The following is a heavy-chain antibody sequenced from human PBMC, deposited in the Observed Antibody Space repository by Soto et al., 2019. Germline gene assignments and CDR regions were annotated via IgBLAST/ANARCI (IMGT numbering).Heavy chain of an antibody. CDR3: AKERATTTAFDY. J-gene: IGHJ4*02. D-gene: IGHD4-17*01. V-gene: IGHV3-23*01. CDR1: GFTFSRDG. CDR2: ITDNGRST. Sequence: GGSLRLSCAASGFTFSRDGMSWVRQAPGKGLESVSLITDNGRSTYYADSVKGRFTISRDNTKNPLFLQMNSLRAEEPAVYYCAKERATTTAFDYWGQGALVTVAS.